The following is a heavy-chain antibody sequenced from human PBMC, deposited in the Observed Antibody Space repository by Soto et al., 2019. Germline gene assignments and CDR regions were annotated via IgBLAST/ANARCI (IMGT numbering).Heavy chain of an antibody. J-gene: IGHJ5*02. D-gene: IGHD6-13*01. CDR1: GDSVSSNSAA. CDR2: TYYRSKWYN. CDR3: ARDWAEGSSWSLNWFDP. V-gene: IGHV6-1*01. Sequence: PSQTLSLTCAISGDSVSSNSAAWNWIRQSPSRGLEWLGRTYYRSKWYNDYAVSVKSRITINPDTSKNQFSLQLNSVTPEDTAVYYCARDWAEGSSWSLNWFDPWGQVTLVTVSS.